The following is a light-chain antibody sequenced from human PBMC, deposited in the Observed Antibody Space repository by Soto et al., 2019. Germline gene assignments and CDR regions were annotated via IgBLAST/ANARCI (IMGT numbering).Light chain of an antibody. CDR3: TSYTSSLDV. CDR2: DVS. V-gene: IGLV2-14*01. J-gene: IGLJ1*01. CDR1: SSDVGGYNY. Sequence: QSALTQPASVSGSPGQSITISCTGTSSDVGGYNYVSWYQQHPGKAPKLMIYDVSNRPSGVSYRFSGSKSGNTASLTISGLQAEDEADYYCTSYTSSLDVFGTGTKLTVL.